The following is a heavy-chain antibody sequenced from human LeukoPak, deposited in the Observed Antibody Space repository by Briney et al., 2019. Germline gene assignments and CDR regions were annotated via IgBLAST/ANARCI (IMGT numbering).Heavy chain of an antibody. D-gene: IGHD3-22*01. CDR1: GGSISRGDYY. J-gene: IGHJ4*02. CDR3: ARVYYYDNSGYGKDYFDY. CDR2: IYYSGST. Sequence: PSETLPLTCTLSGGSISRGDYYWSWIPQPPGKGLEWIGYIYYSGSTYYNPSLKSRVTISVDTSKIQFSLKLSSVTAADTAVYYCARVYYYDNSGYGKDYFDYWGQGTLVTVSS. V-gene: IGHV4-30-4*01.